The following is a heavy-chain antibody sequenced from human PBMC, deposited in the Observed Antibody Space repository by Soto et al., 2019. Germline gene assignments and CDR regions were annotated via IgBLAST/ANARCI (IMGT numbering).Heavy chain of an antibody. Sequence: SETLSLTGAVYGGYFSGYYWSWIRQPPGKGLEWIGEINHSGSTYYNPSLKSRVTISVDTSKNQFSLKLSSVTAADTAVYYCARAPLGYCSGGSCQTYYYYYMDVWGKGTTVTVSS. CDR2: INHSGST. J-gene: IGHJ6*03. CDR3: ARAPLGYCSGGSCQTYYYYYMDV. D-gene: IGHD2-15*01. CDR1: GGYFSGYY. V-gene: IGHV4-34*09.